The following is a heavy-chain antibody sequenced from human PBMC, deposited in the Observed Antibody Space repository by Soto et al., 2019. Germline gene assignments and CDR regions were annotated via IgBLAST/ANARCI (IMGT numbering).Heavy chain of an antibody. Sequence: QVQLQESGPGLVKPSETLSLTCTVSGGSISSYYWSWIRQPPGKGLEWIGYIYYSGSTNYNPSLKRRVTIAVDTSKNPCSLKLSSVTAADTAVYYCARDGRYCSSTSCYPTNWFDPWGQGTLVTVSS. CDR3: ARDGRYCSSTSCYPTNWFDP. CDR1: GGSISSYY. D-gene: IGHD2-2*01. J-gene: IGHJ5*02. CDR2: IYYSGST. V-gene: IGHV4-59*01.